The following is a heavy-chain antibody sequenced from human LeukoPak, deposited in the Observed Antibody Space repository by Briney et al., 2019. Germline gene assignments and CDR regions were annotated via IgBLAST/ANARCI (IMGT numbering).Heavy chain of an antibody. CDR1: GFTFSNAW. Sequence: GGSLRLSCAASGFTFSNAWMSWVRQAPGKGLEWVGRIKSKTDGGTTDYAAPVKGRFTISRDDSKNTLYLQMNSLKTEDTAVYYCTTAFQDIVLMVYTRGPLYYMDVWGKGTTVTVSS. J-gene: IGHJ6*03. CDR2: IKSKTDGGTT. CDR3: TTAFQDIVLMVYTRGPLYYMDV. D-gene: IGHD2-8*01. V-gene: IGHV3-15*01.